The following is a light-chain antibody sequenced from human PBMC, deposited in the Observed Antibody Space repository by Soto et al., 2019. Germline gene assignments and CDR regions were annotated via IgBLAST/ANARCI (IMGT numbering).Light chain of an antibody. CDR1: QNINNW. Sequence: DIPMNQSPSTLSAYIEDRVTITCRASQNINNWIAWYQQKPGKAPKFLIYDASTLESGVPSRFSGSGFGTEFSLTISSLQPDDFGSYYCQHMRTFGQGTMV. J-gene: IGKJ1*01. CDR2: DAS. V-gene: IGKV1-5*01. CDR3: QHMRT.